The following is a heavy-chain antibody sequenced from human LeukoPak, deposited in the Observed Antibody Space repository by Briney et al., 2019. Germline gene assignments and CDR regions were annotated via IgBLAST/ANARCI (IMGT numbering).Heavy chain of an antibody. V-gene: IGHV3-74*01. CDR2: IKSDGSST. CDR1: VFSFSPDW. CDR3: ERDRSSIMDV. J-gene: IGHJ6*04. Sequence: GGSLRLSCAASVFSFSPDWMHCVRQAPRKGLVWVSLIKSDGSSTTYTDSVKGRFTISRDNAKNTLYLQMNSLRAEDTAVYYRERDRSSIMDVWGKGTTVTVSS.